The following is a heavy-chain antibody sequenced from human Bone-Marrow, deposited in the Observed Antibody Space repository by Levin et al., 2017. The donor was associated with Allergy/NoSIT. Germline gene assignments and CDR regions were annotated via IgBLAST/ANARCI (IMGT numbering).Heavy chain of an antibody. Sequence: ESLKISCAASGFNFSTYNMNWVRQAPGKALEWVSSINSGSTDIYYADSLKGRFTISRDNAENSLYLQMNGLRAGDTAVYYCARDRTYGILRNYGMDVWGQGTTVTVSS. CDR3: ARDRTYGILRNYGMDV. J-gene: IGHJ6*02. CDR2: INSGSTDI. CDR1: GFNFSTYN. D-gene: IGHD3-9*01. V-gene: IGHV3-21*01.